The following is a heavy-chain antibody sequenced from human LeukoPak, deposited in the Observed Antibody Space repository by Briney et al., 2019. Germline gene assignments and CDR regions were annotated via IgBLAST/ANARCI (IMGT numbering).Heavy chain of an antibody. J-gene: IGHJ4*02. CDR2: INHSGST. D-gene: IGHD3-22*01. Sequence: SETLSLTCAVYGGSFSGYYWSWIRQPPGKGLEWIGEINHSGSTNYNPSLKSRVTISVDTSKNQFSLKLSSVTAADTAVYYCARVQGYYDSSGYPLDYWGQGTLATVSS. CDR3: ARVQGYYDSSGYPLDY. V-gene: IGHV4-34*01. CDR1: GGSFSGYY.